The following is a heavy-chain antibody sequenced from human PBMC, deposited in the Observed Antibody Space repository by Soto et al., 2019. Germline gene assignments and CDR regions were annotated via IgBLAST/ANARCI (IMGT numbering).Heavy chain of an antibody. D-gene: IGHD3-3*01. V-gene: IGHV4-59*01. CDR3: ARDSRTYYDFWSGYPPYNWFDP. CDR1: GGSISSYY. CDR2: IYYSGST. J-gene: IGHJ5*02. Sequence: PSETLSLTCTVSGGSISSYYWSWIRQPPGKGLEWIGYIYYSGSTNYNPSLKSRVTISVDTSKNQFSLKLSSVTAADTAVYYCARDSRTYYDFWSGYPPYNWFDPWGQGTLVTVSS.